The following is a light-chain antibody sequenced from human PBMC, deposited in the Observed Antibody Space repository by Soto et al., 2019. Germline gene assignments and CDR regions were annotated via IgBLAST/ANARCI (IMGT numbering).Light chain of an antibody. CDR3: LQYAGSPRT. V-gene: IGKV3-20*01. CDR1: QSVRSNS. CDR2: GAS. Sequence: EIVLTQSPGTLSLSPGERATLSCRASQSVRSNSLAWFQQKPGQAPRLLVYGASSRATGIPDRFTGSGSGADFTFTITRLEPEDFAVYFCLQYAGSPRTFGQGTEVGIK. J-gene: IGKJ1*01.